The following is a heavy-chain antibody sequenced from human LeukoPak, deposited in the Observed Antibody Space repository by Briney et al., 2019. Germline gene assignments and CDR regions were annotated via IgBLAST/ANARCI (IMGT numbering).Heavy chain of an antibody. CDR1: GGSFSGYY. CDR2: INHSGST. Sequence: SETLSLTCAVYGGSFSGYYWSWIRQPPGKGLEWIGEINHSGSTNYNPSLKSRVTISVDTSKNQFSLKLSSVTAADTAVYYCARQGRWLQFKYSYWGQGTLVTVSS. V-gene: IGHV4-34*01. J-gene: IGHJ4*02. D-gene: IGHD5-24*01. CDR3: ARQGRWLQFKYSY.